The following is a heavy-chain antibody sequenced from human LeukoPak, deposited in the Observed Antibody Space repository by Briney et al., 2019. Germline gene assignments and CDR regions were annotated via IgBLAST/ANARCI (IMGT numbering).Heavy chain of an antibody. Sequence: GGSLRPSCAASGFTFSDYYMSWIRQAPGKGLEWVSYISSSGSTIYYADSVKGRFTISRDNAKNSLYLQMNSLRAEDTAVYYCARDGDCSSTSCYTLLTRYYGMDVWGQGTTVTVSS. D-gene: IGHD2-2*02. CDR2: ISSSGSTI. CDR1: GFTFSDYY. CDR3: ARDGDCSSTSCYTLLTRYYGMDV. J-gene: IGHJ6*02. V-gene: IGHV3-11*01.